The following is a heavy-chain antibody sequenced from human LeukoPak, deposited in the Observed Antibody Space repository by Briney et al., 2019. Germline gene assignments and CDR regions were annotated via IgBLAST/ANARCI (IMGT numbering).Heavy chain of an antibody. J-gene: IGHJ4*02. CDR3: ARFDCSSTSCYFDY. CDR1: GFTFDDYG. CDR2: INWNGGST. D-gene: IGHD2-2*01. V-gene: IGHV3-20*04. Sequence: GGSLRLSCAASGFTFDDYGMSWVRQAPGKGLEWVSGINWNGGSTGYADSVKGRFTISRGNAKNSLYLQMNSLRAEDTALYYCARFDCSSTSCYFDYWGQGTLVTVSS.